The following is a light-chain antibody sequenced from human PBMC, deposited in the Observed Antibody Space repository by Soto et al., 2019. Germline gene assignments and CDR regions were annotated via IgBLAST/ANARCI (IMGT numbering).Light chain of an antibody. CDR3: CSYAGSYKGYV. CDR2: DVS. CDR1: SSDVGGYNY. V-gene: IGLV2-11*01. J-gene: IGLJ1*01. Sequence: QSALTQPRSVSGSPGQSVTISSPGTSSDVGGYNYVSWYHQHPGKAPKLMIYDVSKRPSGVPDRFSGSKSGNTASLTISGLQAEDEADYYCCSYAGSYKGYVFGTGTKVTVL.